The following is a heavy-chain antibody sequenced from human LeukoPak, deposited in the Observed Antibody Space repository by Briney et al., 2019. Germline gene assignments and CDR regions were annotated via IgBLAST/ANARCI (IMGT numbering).Heavy chain of an antibody. J-gene: IGHJ4*02. CDR3: ARGHSSSWSFFDY. D-gene: IGHD6-13*01. CDR1: GFTFSNYW. V-gene: IGHV3-7*01. CDR2: IKQDGSEK. Sequence: GGSLRLSCAASGFTFSNYWMSWVRQAPGKGLEWVANIKQDGSEKYYVDSVKGRFTISRDNAKNSLYLQMNSLRAEDTAVYYCARGHSSSWSFFDYWGQGTLVTVSS.